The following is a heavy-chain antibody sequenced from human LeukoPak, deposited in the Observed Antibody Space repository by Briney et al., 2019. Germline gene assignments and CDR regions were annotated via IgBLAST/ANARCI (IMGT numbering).Heavy chain of an antibody. Sequence: ASVKVSCKASGYTFTGYYMHWVRQAPGQGPEWMGWINPNSGGTNYAQKFQGRVTMTRDTSISTAYMELSRLRSDDTAVYYCARSQDYYYYMDVWGKGTTVTISS. CDR2: INPNSGGT. J-gene: IGHJ6*03. CDR1: GYTFTGYY. V-gene: IGHV1-2*02. CDR3: ARSQDYYYYMDV.